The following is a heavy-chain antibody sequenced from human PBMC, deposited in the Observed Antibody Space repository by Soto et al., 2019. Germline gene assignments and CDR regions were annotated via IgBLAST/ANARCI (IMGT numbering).Heavy chain of an antibody. D-gene: IGHD1-26*01. CDR2: ISSSRSYL. CDR1: GFTFSSYS. CDR3: ARESGSYFLGLDY. Sequence: ESVGGLVKPGGSLRLSCAASGFTFSSYSMNWVRQAPGKGLEWASYISSSRSYLYYADSVKGRFTISRDNAKNSLYLQMNSLSAEDTAVYYCARESGSYFLGLDYWGQGTLVTVSS. V-gene: IGHV3-21*01. J-gene: IGHJ4*02.